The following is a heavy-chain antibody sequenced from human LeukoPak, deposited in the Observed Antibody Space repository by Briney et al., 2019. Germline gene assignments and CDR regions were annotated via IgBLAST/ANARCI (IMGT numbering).Heavy chain of an antibody. CDR2: ISYDGSNK. CDR3: AKTTGGWPRFFDH. D-gene: IGHD6-19*01. Sequence: PGRSLRLSCAASGFTFSSYAMHWVRQAPGKGLEWVAVISYDGSNKYYADSVKGRFTISRDNPKNTLYLQMNGLRADDTAVYYCAKTTGGWPRFFDHWGQGTLVAVSS. CDR1: GFTFSSYA. V-gene: IGHV3-30-3*02. J-gene: IGHJ4*02.